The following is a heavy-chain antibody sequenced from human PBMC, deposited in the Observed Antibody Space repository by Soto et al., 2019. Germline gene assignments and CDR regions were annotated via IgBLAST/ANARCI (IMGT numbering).Heavy chain of an antibody. CDR3: ARLRIATNNYKWFDP. V-gene: IGHV4-31*03. CDR1: GAALNSGNYY. Sequence: SATLYLTCSFSGAALNSGNYYWSWIRQVPGKGLEWVGHIYVTGAVDYNPSLRDRITISQDTSERQFSLNLRLVTAADTAVYYCARLRIATNNYKWFDPWGQGTLVTVSS. D-gene: IGHD2-21*01. J-gene: IGHJ5*02. CDR2: IYVTGAV.